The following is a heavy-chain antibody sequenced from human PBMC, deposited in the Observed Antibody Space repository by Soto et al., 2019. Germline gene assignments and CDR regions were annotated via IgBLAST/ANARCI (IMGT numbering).Heavy chain of an antibody. CDR1: GFTVSSNY. V-gene: IGHV3-53*01. Sequence: HPGGSLRLSCAASGFTVSSNYMSWVRQAPGKGLEWVSVIYSGGSTYYADSVKGRFTISRDNSKNTLYLQMNSLRAEDTAVYYCARDGQVTPYYYYGMDVWGQGTTVTVSS. CDR2: IYSGGST. J-gene: IGHJ6*02. CDR3: ARDGQVTPYYYYGMDV. D-gene: IGHD4-4*01.